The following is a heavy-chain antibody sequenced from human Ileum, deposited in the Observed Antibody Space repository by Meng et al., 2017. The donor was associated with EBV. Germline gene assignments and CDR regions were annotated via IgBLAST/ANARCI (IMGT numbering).Heavy chain of an antibody. V-gene: IGHV4-4*02. CDR1: GDSVSGRDW. Sequence: QEPLRESGPGLVKPSGTRSLTGAVAGDSVSGRDWCSWVRQPPGKGLEWIGEVYHDGATNYHPSLKSRVTISLDKSKNEVNLHLNSLTAADTAVYFCARSSPIVRGLDYWGQGTLVTVSS. CDR2: VYHDGAT. J-gene: IGHJ4*02. CDR3: ARSSPIVRGLDY. D-gene: IGHD3-10*01.